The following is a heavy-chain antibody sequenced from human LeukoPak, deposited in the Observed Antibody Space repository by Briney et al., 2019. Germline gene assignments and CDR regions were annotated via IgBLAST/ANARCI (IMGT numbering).Heavy chain of an antibody. D-gene: IGHD6-13*01. CDR1: GGSISSGSYY. Sequence: SETLSLTCTASGGSISSGSYYWSWIRQPAGKGLEWIGRIYTSGSTNYHPSLKSRVTISVDTSKNRFSLRLSSVTAADTAVYYCARVTGYMVEDYFDYWGQGTLVTVSS. J-gene: IGHJ4*02. CDR3: ARVTGYMVEDYFDY. V-gene: IGHV4-61*02. CDR2: IYTSGST.